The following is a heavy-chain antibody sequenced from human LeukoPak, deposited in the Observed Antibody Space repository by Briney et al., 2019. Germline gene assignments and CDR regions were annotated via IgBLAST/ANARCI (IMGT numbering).Heavy chain of an antibody. Sequence: SETLSLTCTVSGYSISSGYYWGWIRQPPGKGLEWIGSIYHSGSTYYNPSLKSRVTISVDTSKNQFSLKLSSVTAADTAVYYCARCGIPAAISWPYYYYGMDVWGQGTTVTVSS. J-gene: IGHJ6*02. D-gene: IGHD2-2*01. CDR2: IYHSGST. V-gene: IGHV4-38-2*02. CDR3: ARCGIPAAISWPYYYYGMDV. CDR1: GYSISSGYY.